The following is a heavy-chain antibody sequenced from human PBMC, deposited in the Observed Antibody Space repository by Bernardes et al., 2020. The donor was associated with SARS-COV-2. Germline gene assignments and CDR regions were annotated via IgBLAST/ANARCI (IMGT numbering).Heavy chain of an antibody. D-gene: IGHD6-19*01. CDR2: INPDDSDA. CDR3: ARRMTSGWFGAGYNWFDP. CDR1: GYSFSNYW. V-gene: IGHV5-51*01. J-gene: IGHJ5*02. Sequence: GQHLTGSCKVSGYSFSNYWLGWVGKMPGKGLEWMGVINPDDSDARYNPSLQGQVTISADKYTGTAYLQWTNLKASDTAIYYCARRMTSGWFGAGYNWFDPWGQGTLVTVSS.